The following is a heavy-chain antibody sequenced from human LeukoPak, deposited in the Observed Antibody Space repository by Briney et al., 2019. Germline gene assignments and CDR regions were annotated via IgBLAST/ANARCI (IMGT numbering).Heavy chain of an antibody. CDR3: ARDHGDYLFDY. Sequence: GGSLRLSCAASGFTFSSYALSWVRQAPGKGLEWVSATSGSGSSTYYRDSVKGRFTISRDNSKNTQYLQMNSLRAEDTAVYYCARDHGDYLFDYWGQGTLVTVSS. D-gene: IGHD4-17*01. CDR2: TSGSGSST. J-gene: IGHJ4*02. V-gene: IGHV3-23*01. CDR1: GFTFSSYA.